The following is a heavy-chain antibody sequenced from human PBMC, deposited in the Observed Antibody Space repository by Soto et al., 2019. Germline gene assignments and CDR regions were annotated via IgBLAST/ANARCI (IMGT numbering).Heavy chain of an antibody. CDR3: AREDYEGAFDY. J-gene: IGHJ4*02. Sequence: EVQLVESGGGLVQPGGSRSLSCEASGFTFSSYWMSWVRKAPGKGLEWVANIKQDGSEKSYVDSLKGRFTISRDNAKNSLYLQMNSLRAEDTAVYYCAREDYEGAFDYWGQGTLVTVSS. CDR1: GFTFSSYW. V-gene: IGHV3-7*01. D-gene: IGHD4-17*01. CDR2: IKQDGSEK.